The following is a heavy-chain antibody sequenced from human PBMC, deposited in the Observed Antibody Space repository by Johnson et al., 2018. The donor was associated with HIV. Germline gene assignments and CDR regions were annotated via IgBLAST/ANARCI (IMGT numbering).Heavy chain of an antibody. D-gene: IGHD6-13*01. Sequence: MLLVESGGGVVRHGGSLRLSCAASGFTFDDYGMSWVRQAPGKGLEWVSGINWNGGSTGYADYVKGRFTISRDNAKNSLYLQMNSLSAEDTAVYYCARDKYPPTAAAGTDAFDIWGQGTMVTVSS. CDR2: INWNGGST. CDR3: ARDKYPPTAAAGTDAFDI. J-gene: IGHJ3*02. CDR1: GFTFDDYG. V-gene: IGHV3-20*04.